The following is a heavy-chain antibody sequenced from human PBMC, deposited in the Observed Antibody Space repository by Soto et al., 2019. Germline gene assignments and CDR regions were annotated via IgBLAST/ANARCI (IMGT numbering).Heavy chain of an antibody. D-gene: IGHD6-6*01. CDR2: IYDSKSV. J-gene: IGHJ4*02. V-gene: IGHV4-31*03. CDR1: GESISSGRYY. CDR3: ARASSSSSAADY. Sequence: QVQLQESGPGLVKASQTLSLISSVSGESISSGRYYWSWIREHPGKGLEWIGYIYDSKSVYYNPYLKSRVTISMDTSKNHFAMKLSSETAADTAVYYCARASSSSSAADYWGQGTLITVSS.